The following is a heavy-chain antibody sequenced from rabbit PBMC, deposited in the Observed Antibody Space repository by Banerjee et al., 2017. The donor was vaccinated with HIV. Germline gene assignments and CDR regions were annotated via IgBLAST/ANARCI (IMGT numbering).Heavy chain of an antibody. CDR2: IDGGRSDST. CDR3: ARGGGGYAGYGHGDDAFDP. Sequence: QSLEESGGDLVKPGASLTLTCTASGFTISSSCWMCWVRQAPGKGLEWIACIDGGRSDSTYYANWAKGRLTISKTSSTTVTLQMTSLTAADTATYFCARGGGGYAGYGHGDDAFDPWGPGTLVTVS. D-gene: IGHD7-1*01. V-gene: IGHV1S40*01. J-gene: IGHJ2*01. CDR1: GFTISSSCW.